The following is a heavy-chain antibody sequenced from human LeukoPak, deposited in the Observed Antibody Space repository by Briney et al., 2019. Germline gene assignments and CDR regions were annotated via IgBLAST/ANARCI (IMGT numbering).Heavy chain of an antibody. Sequence: GGSLRLSCAASGFTFSSYAMHWVRQAPGKGLEWVAVIWYDGSNKYYADSVKGRFTISRDNSKNTLYLQMNSLRAEDTAVYYCARNQDYGVYNSVGAFDIWGQGTMVTVSS. CDR1: GFTFSSYA. CDR2: IWYDGSNK. D-gene: IGHD4-17*01. CDR3: ARNQDYGVYNSVGAFDI. V-gene: IGHV3-33*08. J-gene: IGHJ3*02.